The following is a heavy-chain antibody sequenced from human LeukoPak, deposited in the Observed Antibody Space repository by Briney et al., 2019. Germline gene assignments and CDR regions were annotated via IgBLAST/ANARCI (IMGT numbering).Heavy chain of an antibody. Sequence: GESLKISCKGSGYPFSTYWIGWVGQLPGKGLEWMGISYAGDSDVRYSPSFQGQVTISVYKSISTAYLHWSSLKASDAAMYDCARVKVASRYDCWGQGTLVTVSS. V-gene: IGHV5-51*01. CDR3: ARVKVASRYDC. J-gene: IGHJ4*02. CDR2: SYAGDSDV. CDR1: GYPFSTYW. D-gene: IGHD2-15*01.